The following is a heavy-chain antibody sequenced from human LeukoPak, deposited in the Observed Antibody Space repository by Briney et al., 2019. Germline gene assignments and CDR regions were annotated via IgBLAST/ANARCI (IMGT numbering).Heavy chain of an antibody. CDR1: GFTFSSYG. V-gene: IGHV3-30*02. CDR2: IRYDGSNK. CDR3: AEGGQWLVPSAFDY. D-gene: IGHD6-19*01. J-gene: IGHJ4*02. Sequence: GGSLRLSCAASGFTFSSYGMSWVRQAPGKGLEWVAFIRYDGSNKYYADSVKGRFTISRDNSKNTLYLQMNSLRAEDTAVYYCAEGGQWLVPSAFDYWGQGTLVTVSS.